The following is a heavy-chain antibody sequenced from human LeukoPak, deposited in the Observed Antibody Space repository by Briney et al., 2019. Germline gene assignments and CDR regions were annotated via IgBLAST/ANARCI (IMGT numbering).Heavy chain of an antibody. Sequence: GGSLRLSCAASGFTLSSYSMNWVRQAPGKGLEWVSSISSSSSYIYYADSVKGRFTISRDNAKNSLYLQMNSLRAEDTAVYYCARDLFPYGMDVWGQGTTVTVSS. CDR3: ARDLFPYGMDV. V-gene: IGHV3-21*01. CDR1: GFTLSSYS. J-gene: IGHJ6*02. CDR2: ISSSSSYI.